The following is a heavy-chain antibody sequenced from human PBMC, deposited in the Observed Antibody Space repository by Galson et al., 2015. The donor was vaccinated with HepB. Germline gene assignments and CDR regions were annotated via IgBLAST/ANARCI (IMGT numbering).Heavy chain of an antibody. V-gene: IGHV3-33*01. CDR1: GFTFSSYG. CDR3: ARDLTHYGDYEVGY. J-gene: IGHJ4*02. D-gene: IGHD4-17*01. Sequence: SLRLSCAASGFTFSSYGMHWVRQAPGKGLEWVAVIWYDGSNKYYADSVKGRFTISRDNSKNTLYLQMNSLRAEDTAVYYCARDLTHYGDYEVGYWGQGTLVTVSS. CDR2: IWYDGSNK.